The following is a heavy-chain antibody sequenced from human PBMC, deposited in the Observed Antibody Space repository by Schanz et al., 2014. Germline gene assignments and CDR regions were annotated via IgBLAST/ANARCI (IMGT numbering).Heavy chain of an antibody. D-gene: IGHD2-15*01. CDR2: INTNNGDP. Sequence: QVQLVQSGAEVKKPGASVKVSCKASGYTFAVYYIHWVRQAPGQGLEFMGWINTNNGDPTYAQGFTGRFVFSLDTSGSTAYLQISSLKAEDTAVYYCARGGVVVVTAALNWFDPWGQGTLVTVSS. CDR3: ARGGVVVVTAALNWFDP. V-gene: IGHV7-4-1*02. J-gene: IGHJ5*02. CDR1: GYTFAVYY.